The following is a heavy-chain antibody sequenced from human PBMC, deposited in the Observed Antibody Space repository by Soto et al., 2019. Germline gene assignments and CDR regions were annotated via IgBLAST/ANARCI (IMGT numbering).Heavy chain of an antibody. V-gene: IGHV4-30-4*01. CDR2: IYYSGST. CDR3: ARASPYDFWSGYKYNWFDP. Sequence: QVQLQESGPGLVKPSQTLSLTCTVSGGSISSGDYYWSWIRQPPGKGLEWIGYIYYSGSTYYNPSLKSRVTISVDTSKNQFSLKLSSVTAADTAVYYCARASPYDFWSGYKYNWFDPWGQGTLVTVSS. D-gene: IGHD3-3*01. CDR1: GGSISSGDYY. J-gene: IGHJ5*02.